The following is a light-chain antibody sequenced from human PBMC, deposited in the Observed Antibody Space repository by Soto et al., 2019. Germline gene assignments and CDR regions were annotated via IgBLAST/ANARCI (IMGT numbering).Light chain of an antibody. Sequence: EIVLTQSPGTLSLSPGEGAILSCRASHIINNNYLAWYQQKPGQAPRLLTYGASSRATGIPDRFSGGGSGTDVTLTVTRLEPEDFAVYYCHQYGSSITFGQGTRLEIK. V-gene: IGKV3-20*01. CDR3: HQYGSSIT. CDR1: HIINNNY. J-gene: IGKJ5*01. CDR2: GAS.